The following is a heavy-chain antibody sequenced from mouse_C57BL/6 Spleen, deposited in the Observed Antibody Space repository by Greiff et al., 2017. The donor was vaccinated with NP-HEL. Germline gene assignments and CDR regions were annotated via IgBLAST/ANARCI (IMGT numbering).Heavy chain of an antibody. Sequence: ESGPGLVKPSQSLSLTCSVTGYSITSGYYWNWIRQFPGNKLEWMGYISYDGSNNYNPSLKNRISITRDTSKNQFFLKLNSVTTEDTATYDCAREGGYYDYLAWFAYWGQGTLVTVSA. CDR3: AREGGYYDYLAWFAY. D-gene: IGHD2-4*01. CDR2: ISYDGSN. J-gene: IGHJ3*01. V-gene: IGHV3-6*01. CDR1: GYSITSGYY.